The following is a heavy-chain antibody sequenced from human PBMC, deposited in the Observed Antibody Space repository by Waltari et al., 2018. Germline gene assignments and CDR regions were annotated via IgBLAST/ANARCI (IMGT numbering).Heavy chain of an antibody. Sequence: EVQLVESGGDLVQPGGSLRLSCAASGFVFSDYWMSWARQAPGKGLEWVANIQPDGRLANDVYSMKGRFTISRDNAQNSVYLQMNSLRAEDTAVYFCAKYPEPASCIDHWGQGTVVTVSS. V-gene: IGHV3-7*01. CDR2: IQPDGRLA. D-gene: IGHD3-3*02. CDR3: AKYPEPASCIDH. CDR1: GFVFSDYW. J-gene: IGHJ4*02.